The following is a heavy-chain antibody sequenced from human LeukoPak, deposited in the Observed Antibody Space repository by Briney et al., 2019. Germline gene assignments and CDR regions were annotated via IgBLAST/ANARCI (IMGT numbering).Heavy chain of an antibody. V-gene: IGHV4-39*07. D-gene: IGHD3-22*01. J-gene: IGHJ4*02. Sequence: SETVSLTCTVSGGSISSYVHYWAWIRQPPGKGLEWIGHVFHSGSTSYNLSFKSRLTISVDTSKNQFSLTLRSVTAADTAVYYCASGEPRYSSRIVVGDNWGQGTLVTVSS. CDR1: GGSISSYVHY. CDR3: ASGEPRYSSRIVVGDN. CDR2: VFHSGST.